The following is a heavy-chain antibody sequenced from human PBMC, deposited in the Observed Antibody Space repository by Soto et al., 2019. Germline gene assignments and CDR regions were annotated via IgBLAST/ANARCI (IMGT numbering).Heavy chain of an antibody. D-gene: IGHD3-9*01. V-gene: IGHV2-5*02. Sequence: QITLKESGPTLVKPTQTLTLTCTFSGNVVGLGWIRQPPGKALEWLTLIYWDDDERYSPSLKSRLTLTRHPAKIPVVLTMTNMDPVATGTYYCLHSKDVLRKGWLDSWGPGTLVTVSS. CDR1: GNVVG. CDR2: IYWDDDE. J-gene: IGHJ5*01. CDR3: LHSKDVLRKGWLDS.